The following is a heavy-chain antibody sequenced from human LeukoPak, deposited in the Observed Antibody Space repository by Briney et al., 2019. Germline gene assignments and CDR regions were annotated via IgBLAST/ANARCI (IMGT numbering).Heavy chain of an antibody. J-gene: IGHJ5*02. D-gene: IGHD2-2*01. CDR1: GGSISSGGYY. CDR3: ARAGRCSSTSCSSWFDP. V-gene: IGHV4-31*03. CDR2: IYYSGST. Sequence: PSETLSLTCTVSGGSISSGGYYWSWIRQHPGKGLEWIGYIYYSGSTYYNPSLKSRVTISVDTSKNQFSLKLSSVTAADTAVYYCARAGRCSSTSCSSWFDPWGQGTLVTVSS.